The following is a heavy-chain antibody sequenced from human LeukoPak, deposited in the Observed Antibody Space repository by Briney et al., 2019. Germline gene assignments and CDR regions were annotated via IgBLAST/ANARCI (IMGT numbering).Heavy chain of an antibody. CDR2: ISSSSSYI. CDR3: ARVAVGLPDY. CDR1: GFTFSSYS. V-gene: IGHV3-21*01. J-gene: IGHJ4*02. D-gene: IGHD6-19*01. Sequence: GGSLRLSCAASGFTFSSYSMNWVRQAPGKGLEWVSSISSSSSYIYCADSVKGRFTISRDNAKNSLYLQMNSLRAEDTAVYYCARVAVGLPDYWGQGTLVTVSS.